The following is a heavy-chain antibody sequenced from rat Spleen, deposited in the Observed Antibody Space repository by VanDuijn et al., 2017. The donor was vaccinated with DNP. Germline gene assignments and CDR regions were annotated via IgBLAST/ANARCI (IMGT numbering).Heavy chain of an antibody. J-gene: IGHJ2*01. CDR2: ISNTGDNT. CDR3: ARGTTEGFDY. Sequence: EVQLVESGGGLVQPGRSLKLSCVASGFIFSNYWMTWIRQAPGKGLEWVASISNTGDNTYYSDSVKGRFTISRDNAKNTQYLQMDSLRSEDTATYYCARGTTEGFDYWGQGVMVTVSS. D-gene: IGHD1-11*01. CDR1: GFIFSNYW. V-gene: IGHV5-31*01.